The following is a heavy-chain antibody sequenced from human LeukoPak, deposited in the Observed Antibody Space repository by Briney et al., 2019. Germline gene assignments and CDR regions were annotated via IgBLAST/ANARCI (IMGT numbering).Heavy chain of an antibody. CDR3: ARRTFDI. CDR1: GFTFSSYA. J-gene: IGHJ3*02. Sequence: PGVSLRLSCAASGFTFSSYAMSWVRQPPGKGLEWIGETNHSGSTNYNPSLKSRVTISVDTSKNQFSLKLSSVTAADTAVYYCARRTFDIWGQGTMVTVPS. CDR2: TNHSGST. V-gene: IGHV4-34*01.